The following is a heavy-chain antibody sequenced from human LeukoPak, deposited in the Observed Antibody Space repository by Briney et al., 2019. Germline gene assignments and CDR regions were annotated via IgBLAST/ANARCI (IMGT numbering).Heavy chain of an antibody. CDR3: ARDIWGCDSATCPSGRDF. CDR2: IRQDGNEK. Sequence: GGSLRLSCAASGFTFSSYSMNWVRQAPGKGLEWVANIRQDGNEKYYVDSVKGRLTISRDNAKNSLYLQMNSLRVEDTAVYYCARDIWGCDSATCPSGRDFWGQGTLVTVSS. D-gene: IGHD3-16*01. J-gene: IGHJ4*02. V-gene: IGHV3-7*01. CDR1: GFTFSSYS.